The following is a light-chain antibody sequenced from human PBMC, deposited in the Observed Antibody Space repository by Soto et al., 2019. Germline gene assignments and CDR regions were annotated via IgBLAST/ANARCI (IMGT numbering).Light chain of an antibody. J-gene: IGKJ2*01. Sequence: EIVMTQSPATLSVSPGERATLSCRASQSVSSNLAWYQQNPGQAPRLLIYDASTRATGIPARFSGSGSGTEFTLTISSLQSEDSAVYYCQQYNDWPPKYTFGQGTKLEIK. V-gene: IGKV3-15*01. CDR1: QSVSSN. CDR2: DAS. CDR3: QQYNDWPPKYT.